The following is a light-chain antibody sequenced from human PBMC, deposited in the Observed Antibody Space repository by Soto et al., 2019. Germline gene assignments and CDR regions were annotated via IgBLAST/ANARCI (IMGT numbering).Light chain of an antibody. V-gene: IGKV2-24*01. CDR3: MQATQSHWT. CDR2: KVS. CDR1: QSLLHSDGNTY. Sequence: DIVMTQTPLSSPVTLGHAASISCRSSQSLLHSDGNTYLSWFQQRPGQPPRLLIYKVSDRFSGVPARFSGSGAGTDFTLTISRVEAEDVGIYYCMQATQSHWTFGQGTKVEIK. J-gene: IGKJ1*01.